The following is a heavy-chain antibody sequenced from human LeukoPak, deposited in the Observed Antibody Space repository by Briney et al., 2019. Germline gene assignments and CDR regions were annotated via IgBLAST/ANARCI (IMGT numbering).Heavy chain of an antibody. D-gene: IGHD6-19*01. J-gene: IGHJ4*02. Sequence: PGGSLRLSCAASGFTFSSYWMHWVRQAPGKGLVWVSRINSDGSSTNYADSAKGRFTISRDNAKNTLYLQMNSLTAEDTAVYYCARPVAGTYAPMAYWGQGTLVTVSS. V-gene: IGHV3-74*01. CDR3: ARPVAGTYAPMAY. CDR1: GFTFSSYW. CDR2: INSDGSST.